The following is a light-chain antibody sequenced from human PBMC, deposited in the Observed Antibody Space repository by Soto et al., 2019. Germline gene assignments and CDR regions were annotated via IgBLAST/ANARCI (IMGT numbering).Light chain of an antibody. J-gene: IGKJ3*01. V-gene: IGKV3-20*01. CDR2: GAS. CDR1: QSVSSSY. Sequence: EIVLTQSPGTLSLSPGERATLSCRASQSVSSSYLAWYQQKPGQAPRLLIYGASSRATGIPDRFSGSGSGTDFTLTISRLEPEDFAVYYCQQYGSSPRFNFGPGTKVYIK. CDR3: QQYGSSPRFN.